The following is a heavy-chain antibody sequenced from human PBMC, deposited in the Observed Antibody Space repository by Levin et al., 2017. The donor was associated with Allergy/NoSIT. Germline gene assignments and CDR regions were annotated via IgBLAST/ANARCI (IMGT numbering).Heavy chain of an antibody. V-gene: IGHV3-21*01. Sequence: GGSLRLSCAASGFTFSSYSMNWVRQAPGKGLEWVSSISSSSSYIYYADSVKGRFTISRDNAKNSLYLQMNSLRAKDTAVYYCARDPYYDSSGYYPRHFDYWGQGTLVTVSS. CDR1: GFTFSSYS. D-gene: IGHD3-22*01. J-gene: IGHJ4*02. CDR3: ARDPYYDSSGYYPRHFDY. CDR2: ISSSSSYI.